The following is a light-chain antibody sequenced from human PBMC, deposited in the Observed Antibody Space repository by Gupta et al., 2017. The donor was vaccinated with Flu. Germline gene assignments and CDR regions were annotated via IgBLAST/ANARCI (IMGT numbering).Light chain of an antibody. Sequence: DIQMTQSPSTLAASVGDRVTLTCRASQNVNSWLTWYQRRPGKAPTLLIYKASTLHTGVSSRFSGRGSGTEFTLTISSLQPDDLATYYCQQYDMFPKTFGQGTKVELK. V-gene: IGKV1-5*03. CDR3: QQYDMFPKT. CDR2: KAS. J-gene: IGKJ1*01. CDR1: QNVNSW.